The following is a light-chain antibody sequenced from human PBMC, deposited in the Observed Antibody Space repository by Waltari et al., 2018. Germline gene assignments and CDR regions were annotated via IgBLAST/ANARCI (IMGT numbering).Light chain of an antibody. Sequence: QSALTQPASVSGSPGQSITISCTGTSSDVGGSNYVSWYQQHPGKAPKLMFYEVSNRPSGVSNRFSGSKSGNTASLTISGLQAEDEADYYCSSYTSSSTLGVFGTGTKVTVL. CDR3: SSYTSSSTLGV. CDR2: EVS. V-gene: IGLV2-14*01. J-gene: IGLJ1*01. CDR1: SSDVGGSNY.